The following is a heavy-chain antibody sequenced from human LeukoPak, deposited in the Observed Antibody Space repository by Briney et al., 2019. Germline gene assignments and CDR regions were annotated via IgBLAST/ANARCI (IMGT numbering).Heavy chain of an antibody. CDR1: GFTFSSYW. CDR3: ARSGGDIVVVTATYGDAFDI. Sequence: GGSLRLSCAASGFTFSSYWMSWVRQAPGKGLEWVANMKQDGSEKYYVDSVKGRFTISRDNAKNSLYLQMNSLRAEDTAVYYCARSGGDIVVVTATYGDAFDIWGQGTMVTASS. J-gene: IGHJ3*02. D-gene: IGHD2-21*02. CDR2: MKQDGSEK. V-gene: IGHV3-7*01.